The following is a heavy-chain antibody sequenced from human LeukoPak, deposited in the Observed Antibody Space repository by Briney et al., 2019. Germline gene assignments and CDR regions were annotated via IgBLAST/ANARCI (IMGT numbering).Heavy chain of an antibody. Sequence: GGSLRLSCAASGFTFSSYGMHWVRQAPGKGLEWVAVISYDGSNKYYADSVKGRFTISRDNSKNTLYLQMNSLRAEDTAVCYCAKDYCSGGSCYFDYWGQGTLVTVSS. CDR3: AKDYCSGGSCYFDY. CDR1: GFTFSSYG. J-gene: IGHJ4*02. CDR2: ISYDGSNK. V-gene: IGHV3-30*18. D-gene: IGHD2-15*01.